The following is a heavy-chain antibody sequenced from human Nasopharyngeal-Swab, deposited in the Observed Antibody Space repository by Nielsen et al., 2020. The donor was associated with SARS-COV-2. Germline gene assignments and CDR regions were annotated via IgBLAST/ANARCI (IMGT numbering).Heavy chain of an antibody. D-gene: IGHD6-6*01. CDR2: ISAYTGNT. CDR1: GYTFTTHA. CDR3: ARDRISSSYDY. Sequence: ASVKVSCKASGYTFTTHAISWVRQAPGQGLEWMGWISAYTGNTNYAQKLQGRVTMTTGTSTSTAYMELRSLRSDDTAVYYCARDRISSSYDYWGQGTLVTVSS. J-gene: IGHJ4*02. V-gene: IGHV1-18*01.